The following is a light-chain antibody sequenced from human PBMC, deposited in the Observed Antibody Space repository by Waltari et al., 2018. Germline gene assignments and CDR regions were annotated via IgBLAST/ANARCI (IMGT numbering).Light chain of an antibody. CDR2: RNN. V-gene: IGLV1-47*01. CDR1: RSNIGTNY. CDR3: AVWDDSLSGRV. J-gene: IGLJ3*02. Sequence: QSVLTQPPSASGTPGPRVPISCSGRRSNIGTNYVYWDQQLPGTAPKPLISRNNQRPSGVPDRFAGSKSGTAASLAISGLRSEDEADYYCAVWDDSLSGRVFGGGTKVTVL.